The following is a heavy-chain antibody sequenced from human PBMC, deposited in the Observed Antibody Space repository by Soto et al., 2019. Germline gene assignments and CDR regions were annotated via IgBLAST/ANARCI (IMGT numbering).Heavy chain of an antibody. CDR1: GFSFNSYA. J-gene: IGHJ4*02. Sequence: EVHLLESGGGLVQPGGSLRLSCAASGFSFNSYAKVWVRQAPGKGLEWVSVISARGGSSYFADSVKGRFTISRDNSKNVLSLEMNSLRAEDTAIYFCAKGSIEYSASVDNWGQGTLVLVSS. D-gene: IGHD5-12*01. CDR2: ISARGGSS. V-gene: IGHV3-23*01. CDR3: AKGSIEYSASVDN.